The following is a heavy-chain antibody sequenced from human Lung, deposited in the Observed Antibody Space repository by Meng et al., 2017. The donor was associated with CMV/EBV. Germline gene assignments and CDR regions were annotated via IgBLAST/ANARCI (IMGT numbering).Heavy chain of an antibody. D-gene: IGHD2-2*01. V-gene: IGHV4-59*01. Sequence: SETLSLTCTVSGGSISNYYWSWIRQPPGKGLEWIGYIYYTGSTNYNPSLKSRVTISLDTPKKQFSLKLSSVTAADTAVYYCARVVKDIVVVPAAIWFDPXGQGXLVTVS. CDR2: IYYTGST. J-gene: IGHJ5*02. CDR1: GGSISNYY. CDR3: ARVVKDIVVVPAAIWFDP.